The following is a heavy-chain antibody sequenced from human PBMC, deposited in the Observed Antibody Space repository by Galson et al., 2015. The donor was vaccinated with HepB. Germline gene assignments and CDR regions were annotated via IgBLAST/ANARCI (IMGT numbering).Heavy chain of an antibody. Sequence: SLRLSCAASGFTVSSNYMSWVRQAPGKGLEWVSVIYSGGSTYYADSVKGRFTISRDNSKNTLYLQMNSLRAEDTAVYYCARELPHYYYGSGAGRFDPWGQGTLVTVSS. CDR1: GFTVSSNY. CDR2: IYSGGST. CDR3: ARELPHYYYGSGAGRFDP. D-gene: IGHD3-10*01. J-gene: IGHJ5*02. V-gene: IGHV3-66*01.